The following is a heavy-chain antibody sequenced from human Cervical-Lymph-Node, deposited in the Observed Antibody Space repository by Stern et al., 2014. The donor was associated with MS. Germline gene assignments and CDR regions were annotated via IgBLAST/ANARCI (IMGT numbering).Heavy chain of an antibody. CDR1: GFTFDEYA. CDR2: ITWNSGVI. Sequence: QVVESGGGLVQPGRSLRLSWAGAGFTFDEYAIHWVRKAPGKGMELVSGITWNSGVIGYADSVKGRFTISREHGKNSLFLQMNNLRPEDTALYYCAKDPLHMAVTGVDWYFDLWGRGTLVTVSS. D-gene: IGHD6-19*01. J-gene: IGHJ2*01. CDR3: AKDPLHMAVTGVDWYFDL. V-gene: IGHV3-9*01.